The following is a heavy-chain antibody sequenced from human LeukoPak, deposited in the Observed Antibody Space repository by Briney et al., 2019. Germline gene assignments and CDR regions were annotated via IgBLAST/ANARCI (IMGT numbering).Heavy chain of an antibody. Sequence: GESLKIPCKASDYSFINYWIGWLRQLPGKGLVWLGVIYPPGSHTKYSPSCKGQVTISVDRSTSTAYLQWSSLKASDSAMYYCARRGYSYGQGDYWGQGTLVTVSS. CDR3: ARRGYSYGQGDY. CDR2: IYPPGSHT. D-gene: IGHD5-18*01. V-gene: IGHV5-51*01. J-gene: IGHJ4*02. CDR1: DYSFINYW.